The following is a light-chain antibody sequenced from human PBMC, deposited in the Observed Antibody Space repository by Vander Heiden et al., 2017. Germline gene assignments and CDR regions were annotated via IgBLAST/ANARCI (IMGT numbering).Light chain of an antibody. CDR3: QQSYSTPYT. V-gene: IGKV1-39*01. CDR1: QSISSY. CDR2: DAS. J-gene: IGKJ2*01. Sequence: DIQMTHSPSSLSASVGDRVTITCRASQSISSYLNWYQQKPGKAPKLLIYDASSLQSGVPSRFSGSGSGTDFTLTISSLQPEDFATYYCQQSYSTPYTFGQGTKLEIK.